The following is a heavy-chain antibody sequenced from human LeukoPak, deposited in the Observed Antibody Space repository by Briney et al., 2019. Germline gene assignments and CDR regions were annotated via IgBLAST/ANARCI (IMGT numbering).Heavy chain of an antibody. J-gene: IGHJ3*02. CDR3: AKLSGITMIVVITGNDAFDI. CDR2: IRYDGSNK. V-gene: IGHV3-30*02. D-gene: IGHD3-22*01. CDR1: GFTFSSYG. Sequence: QTGGSLRLSCAASGFTFSSYGMHWVRQAPGKGLEWVAFIRYDGSNKYYADSVKGRFTISRDNSKNTLYLQMNSLRAEDTAVYYCAKLSGITMIVVITGNDAFDIWGQGTMVTVSS.